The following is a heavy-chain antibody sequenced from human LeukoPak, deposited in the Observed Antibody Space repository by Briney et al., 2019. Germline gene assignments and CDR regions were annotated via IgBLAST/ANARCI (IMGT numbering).Heavy chain of an antibody. D-gene: IGHD3-22*01. J-gene: IGHJ4*02. Sequence: GGSLRLSCAASGFTFSSYAMSWVRQAPGKGLEWVSTVSGGGGTTYYADSVKGRFTISRDNSKNTLFLQMNSLRAEDTAVYYCARGYYYDTSGYGSIFDYWGQGTLVTVSS. V-gene: IGHV3-23*01. CDR1: GFTFSSYA. CDR3: ARGYYYDTSGYGSIFDY. CDR2: VSGGGGTT.